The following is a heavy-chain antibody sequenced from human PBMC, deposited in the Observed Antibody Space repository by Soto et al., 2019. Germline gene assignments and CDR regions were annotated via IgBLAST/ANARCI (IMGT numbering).Heavy chain of an antibody. CDR3: ARDGGFGELKY. D-gene: IGHD3-10*01. CDR2: IIPVFGTT. V-gene: IGHV1-69*18. CDR1: GDTFSGYP. Sequence: QVQLVQSGAELKKPGSSVKVSCKASGDTFSGYPINWVRQAPGEGLEWMGRIIPVFGTTNDAQRLEGRVTFTEDESTNTAYMELRGLLSEDTAVYYCARDGGFGELKYWGPGTLVTVSS. J-gene: IGHJ4*02.